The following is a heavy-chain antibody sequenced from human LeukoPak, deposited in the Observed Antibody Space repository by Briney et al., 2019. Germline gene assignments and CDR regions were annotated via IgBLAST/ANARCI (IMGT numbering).Heavy chain of an antibody. V-gene: IGHV3-23*01. J-gene: IGHJ4*02. CDR2: ISGSGVST. D-gene: IGHD2-21*02. CDR1: GFTFSSYA. Sequence: PGGSLRLSCAASGFTFSSYAMSWVRQAPGKGLEWVSAISGSGVSTYYADSVKGRFIISRDKAKNTLYLQMNSLRAEDTAVYYCAKAPYCGGDCYNLDSWGQGTLVTVSS. CDR3: AKAPYCGGDCYNLDS.